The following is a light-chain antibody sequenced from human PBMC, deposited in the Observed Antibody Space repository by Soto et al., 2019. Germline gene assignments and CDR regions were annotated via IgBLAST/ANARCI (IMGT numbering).Light chain of an antibody. CDR3: QQRSNWPT. J-gene: IGKJ5*01. CDR2: AAS. Sequence: ECVLTQSTAILSLSRGEIASRCCRASQSISHYLAWYQQKPGQAPRLLIYAASIRATGIPARFSGSGSGTDFTLTIRRLQPDYFAVHFFQQRSNWPTLGQGTRLEIK. V-gene: IGKV3-11*01. CDR1: QSISHY.